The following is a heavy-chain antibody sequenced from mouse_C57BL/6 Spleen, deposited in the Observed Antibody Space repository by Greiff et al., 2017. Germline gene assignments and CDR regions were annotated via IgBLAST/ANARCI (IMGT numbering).Heavy chain of an antibody. CDR3: TRRKPYYSNSAWFAY. CDR1: GFPFSDSR. V-gene: IGHV6-5*01. Sequence: EVKVEESGGGLVQPGGSMKLSCAASGFPFSDSRMAWVHHSTENGLGWVAEFRNKASNYATYYVESVNGRFTISRDDSKSSVYLQMNSLRAEDTGISYCTRRKPYYSNSAWFAYWGQGTLVTVSA. CDR2: FRNKASNYAT. J-gene: IGHJ3*01. D-gene: IGHD2-5*01.